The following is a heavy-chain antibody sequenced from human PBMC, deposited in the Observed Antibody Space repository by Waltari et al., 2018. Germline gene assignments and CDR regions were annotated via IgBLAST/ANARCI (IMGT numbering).Heavy chain of an antibody. V-gene: IGHV7-4-1*02. CDR3: ARELLGGGAFDS. CDR2: INPNTQNP. Sequence: QVQLVQSGSELKKPGASVKVSCEASGYTFTDHAMNWVRQAPGQGLQFLGWINPNTQNPFYARGFAGRFVFSLDTSISTAYMEITSLKTEDTAVYYCARELLGGGAFDSWGQGTLVSVSS. CDR1: GYTFTDHA. D-gene: IGHD3-16*01. J-gene: IGHJ4*02.